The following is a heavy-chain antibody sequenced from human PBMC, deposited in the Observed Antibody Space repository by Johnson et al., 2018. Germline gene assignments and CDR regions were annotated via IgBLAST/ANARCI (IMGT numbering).Heavy chain of an antibody. CDR1: GFSFSRYW. CDR2: IKQDGSEQ. D-gene: IGHD3-22*01. J-gene: IGHJ1*01. CDR3: ASGYYVSSGYFSEYFQH. V-gene: IGHV3-7*01. Sequence: VQPVQSGGGLVQPGGSLRLSCAASGFSFSRYWMSWVRQAPGKGLEWVANIKQDGSEQYYVDSVKGRFTISRDNAKNSVYLQMNSLGAEEPAVYYCASGYYVSSGYFSEYFQHGGQGTLVTVSS.